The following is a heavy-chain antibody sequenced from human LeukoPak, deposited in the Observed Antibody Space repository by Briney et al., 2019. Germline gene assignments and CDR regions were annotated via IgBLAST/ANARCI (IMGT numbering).Heavy chain of an antibody. D-gene: IGHD3-16*01. CDR1: GFTVSSNY. V-gene: IGHV3-53*01. CDR2: IYSGGST. J-gene: IGHJ3*02. Sequence: GGSLRLSCAASGFTVSSNYMSWVRQAPGKGLEWVSVIYSGGSTYYAASVKGRFTISRDNSKNTLDLQMNSLRGEDSALYYCAKPLGGDGAFDIWGQGTLVTVSS. CDR3: AKPLGGDGAFDI.